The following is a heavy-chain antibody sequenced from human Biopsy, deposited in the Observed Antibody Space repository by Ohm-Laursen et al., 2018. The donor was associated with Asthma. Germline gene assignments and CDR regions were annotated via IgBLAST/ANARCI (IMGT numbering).Heavy chain of an antibody. Sequence: GTLSLTCSLSSGSGGYMRSGNYYWGWIRQPPGKGLEWIGSIYYSGTTYYNPSLESRVTVSADTSKNQFSLKLPSLTAADTAVYYCVRGSSSWHHGPFHYYYGLDVWGQGTTATVSS. D-gene: IGHD6-13*01. CDR3: VRGSSSWHHGPFHYYYGLDV. J-gene: IGHJ6*02. CDR2: IYYSGTT. V-gene: IGHV4-39*01. CDR1: SGSGGYMRSGNYY.